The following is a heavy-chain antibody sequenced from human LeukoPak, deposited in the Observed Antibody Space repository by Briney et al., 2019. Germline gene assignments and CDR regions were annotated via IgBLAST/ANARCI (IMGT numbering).Heavy chain of an antibody. CDR1: GFTFSAYS. J-gene: IGHJ4*02. V-gene: IGHV3-21*01. D-gene: IGHD3-22*01. Sequence: PGGSLRLSCAASGFTFSAYSMNWVRQAPGKGLEWVSSISSSSSYIYYADSVKGRFTISRDNAKNSLYLQMNSLRAEDTAVYYCARPIPINMYYYDSSGYYPFDYWGQGTLVTVSS. CDR2: ISSSSSYI. CDR3: ARPIPINMYYYDSSGYYPFDY.